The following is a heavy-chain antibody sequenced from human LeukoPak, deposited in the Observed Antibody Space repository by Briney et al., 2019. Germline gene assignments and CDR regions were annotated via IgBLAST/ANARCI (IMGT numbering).Heavy chain of an antibody. CDR1: GFTFSNYW. J-gene: IGHJ6*03. Sequence: PGGSLRLSCAASGFTFSNYWMTWVRQAPGKGLEWVANIKQDGSEKYYVDSVKGRFTISRDNAKNSLYLQMNSLRAEDTAVYYCARRAIYCSSNTICYDRYYLDVWGKGTTVTVSS. CDR3: ARRAIYCSSNTICYDRYYLDV. D-gene: IGHD2-2*01. CDR2: IKQDGSEK. V-gene: IGHV3-7*01.